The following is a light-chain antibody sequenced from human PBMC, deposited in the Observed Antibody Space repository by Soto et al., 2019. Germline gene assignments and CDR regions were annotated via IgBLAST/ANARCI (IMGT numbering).Light chain of an antibody. Sequence: QSVLTQPASVSGSPGQSITISCTGTSSDVGSYNLVSWYQQYPGEAPKLVIYEGSKRPSGVSDRFSGSKSGNTASLTISRLQAEDEADYHCCSYAGTSTFVVFGGGTKLTVL. CDR2: EGS. CDR1: SSDVGSYNL. V-gene: IGLV2-23*03. CDR3: CSYAGTSTFVV. J-gene: IGLJ2*01.